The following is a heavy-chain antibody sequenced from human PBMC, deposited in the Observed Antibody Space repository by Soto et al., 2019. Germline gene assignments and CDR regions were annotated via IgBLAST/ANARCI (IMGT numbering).Heavy chain of an antibody. CDR3: ARDPDYYYYMDV. J-gene: IGHJ6*03. Sequence: GGSLRLSCAASGFTLGTYSMNWIRQAPGKGLEWISYISSTGSAIYYADSVKGRFTISRDNAKNSLYLQMNSLIAEDTAMYYCARDPDYYYYMDVWGKGTTVTVSS. CDR1: GFTLGTYS. V-gene: IGHV3-48*01. CDR2: ISSTGSAI.